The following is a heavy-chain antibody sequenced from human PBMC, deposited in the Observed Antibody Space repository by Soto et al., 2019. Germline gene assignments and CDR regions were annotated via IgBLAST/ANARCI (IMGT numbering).Heavy chain of an antibody. CDR1: GFAFSSCW. V-gene: IGHV3-74*01. CDR3: AKASWYFHX. J-gene: IGHJ5*02. Sequence: GGSLRLSCAASGFAFSSCWMHWVRQTPGKGPVWVSRIYNDGSRPGYAYSVKVRFTISRDNDKNTLYLQMSSLTVEDTAVYYCAKASWYFHXWSQGSQVTVSX. D-gene: IGHD6-13*01. CDR2: IYNDGSRP.